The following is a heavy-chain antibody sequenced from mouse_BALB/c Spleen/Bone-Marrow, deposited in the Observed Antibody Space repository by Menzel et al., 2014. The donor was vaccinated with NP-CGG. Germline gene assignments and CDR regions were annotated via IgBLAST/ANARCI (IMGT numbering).Heavy chain of an antibody. Sequence: QVQLQQSGAELVRPGASVKLSCKASGYTFTSYWINWVKQRPGQGLEWIGNIYPSDSYTNYNQKFKDKATSTVDKSSSTAYMQLSSPTSEDSAVYYCTRGYYGSSYDYWGQGTTLTVSS. CDR1: GYTFTSYW. CDR2: IYPSDSYT. J-gene: IGHJ2*01. CDR3: TRGYYGSSYDY. V-gene: IGHV1-69*02. D-gene: IGHD1-1*01.